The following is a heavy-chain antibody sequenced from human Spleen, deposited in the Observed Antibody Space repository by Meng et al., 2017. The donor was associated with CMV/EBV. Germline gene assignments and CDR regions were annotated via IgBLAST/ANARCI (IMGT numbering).Heavy chain of an antibody. D-gene: IGHD3-22*01. CDR3: AQGGGITMIVVVIRYYFDY. J-gene: IGHJ4*02. V-gene: IGHV3-23*03. Sequence: GGSLRLSCAASGFTFSSYAMSWVRQAPGKGLEWVSVIYSGGSSTYYADSVKGRFTISRDNSKNSLYLQMNSLSAEDTAVYYCAQGGGITMIVVVIRYYFDYWGQGTLVTVSS. CDR2: IYSGGSST. CDR1: GFTFSSYA.